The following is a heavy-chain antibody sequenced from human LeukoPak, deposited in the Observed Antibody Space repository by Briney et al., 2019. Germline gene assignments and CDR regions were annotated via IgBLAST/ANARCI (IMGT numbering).Heavy chain of an antibody. D-gene: IGHD3-22*01. J-gene: IGHJ6*03. CDR3: ARDRYYYDSSGYKYMDV. Sequence: SETLSLTCTVSGGSISSYYWGWIRQPPGKGLEWIGSIYYSGSTYYNPSLKSRVTMSVDTSKNQFSLKLNSVTAADTAVYYCARDRYYYDSSGYKYMDVWGKGTTVTVSS. CDR1: GGSISSYY. CDR2: IYYSGST. V-gene: IGHV4-39*07.